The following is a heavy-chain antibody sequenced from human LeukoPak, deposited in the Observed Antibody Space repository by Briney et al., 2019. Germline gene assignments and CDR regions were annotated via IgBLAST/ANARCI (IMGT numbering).Heavy chain of an antibody. Sequence: GRSLRLSCAASGFTFSSYGMHWVRQAPGKGLEWVAVISYDGSNNYYEDSVKGRFTISRDNSKNTLYLQMNSLRAEDTAVYYCAKDLRYFDWLFPRYGMDVWGQGTTVTVSS. CDR3: AKDLRYFDWLFPRYGMDV. J-gene: IGHJ6*02. CDR1: GFTFSSYG. CDR2: ISYDGSNN. V-gene: IGHV3-30*18. D-gene: IGHD3-9*01.